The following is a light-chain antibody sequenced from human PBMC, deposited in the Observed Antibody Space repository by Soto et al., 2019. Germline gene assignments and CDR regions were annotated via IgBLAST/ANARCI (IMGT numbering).Light chain of an antibody. Sequence: EIVLTQSPGTLSLSPGDTVTLSCRASQSINNNYLAWYQQKPGQAPRLLIYGASRRATGIPDRFSGSGSGTDFTLTISRLEPEDFAVYFCQQYGGSPQTFGQGTKLEIK. CDR2: GAS. V-gene: IGKV3-20*01. J-gene: IGKJ2*01. CDR1: QSINNNY. CDR3: QQYGGSPQT.